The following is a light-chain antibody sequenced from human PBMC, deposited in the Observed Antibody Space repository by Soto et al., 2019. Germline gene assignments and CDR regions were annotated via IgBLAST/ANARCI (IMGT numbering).Light chain of an antibody. CDR1: SSNNGSDT. CDR2: SDN. V-gene: IGLV1-44*01. J-gene: IGLJ1*01. Sequence: QCALTQPPSASGTPRQRGIISCSGSSSNNGSDTVNWYQQLPGTAPKLLIYSDNQRPSGVPDRFSGSKSGTSASLAISGLQSDDEADYYCAAWDDSLNGYVLGTGTKVTVL. CDR3: AAWDDSLNGYV.